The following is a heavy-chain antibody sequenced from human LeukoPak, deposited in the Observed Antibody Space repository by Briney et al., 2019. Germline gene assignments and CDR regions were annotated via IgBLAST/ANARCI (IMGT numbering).Heavy chain of an antibody. CDR1: GFTFSSYA. CDR2: ISGSGGST. CDR3: ASAGYCSGGSSKRGDFDV. D-gene: IGHD2-15*01. V-gene: IGHV3-23*01. Sequence: PGGSLRLSCAASGFTFSSYAMSWVRQAPGKGLEWVSAISGSGGSTYYADSVNGRFTISRDNSENTLSLQMGSLRAEDTARYYCASAGYCSGGSSKRGDFDVWGQGTMVTVSS. J-gene: IGHJ3*01.